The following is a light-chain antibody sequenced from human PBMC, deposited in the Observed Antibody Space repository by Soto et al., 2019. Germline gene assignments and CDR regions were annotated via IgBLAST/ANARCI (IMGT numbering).Light chain of an antibody. CDR3: HLYER. V-gene: IGKV3-15*01. J-gene: IGKJ1*01. CDR1: QSVRSK. CDR2: DTY. Sequence: IVLKQSPAALSVTKGERATLSCRASQSVRSKVAWYQQKPGQAPSLVIYDTYIRATGIPARFSGSGSGTEFTLSISRLEPEDFTVYYCHLYERFGQVAKVAI.